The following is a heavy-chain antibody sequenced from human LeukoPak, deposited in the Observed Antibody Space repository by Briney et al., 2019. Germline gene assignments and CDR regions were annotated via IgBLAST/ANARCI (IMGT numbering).Heavy chain of an antibody. J-gene: IGHJ4*02. CDR2: FDPEDGET. Sequence: GASVKVSCKVSGYTLTELSMHWVRQAPGKGLEWMGGFDPEDGETIYAQKFQGRVTMTEDTSTDTVYMELSNLRSEDTAVYYCARDVGVYVYSSSPGDYWGQGTLVTVSS. V-gene: IGHV1-24*01. CDR1: GYTLTELS. D-gene: IGHD6-6*01. CDR3: ARDVGVYVYSSSPGDY.